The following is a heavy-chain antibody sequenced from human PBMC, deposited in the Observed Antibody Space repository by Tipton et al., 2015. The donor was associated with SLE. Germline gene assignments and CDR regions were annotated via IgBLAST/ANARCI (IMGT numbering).Heavy chain of an antibody. Sequence: TLSLTCAVSGYSISSGYYWGWIRQPPGKGLEWIGSIYHSGSTNYNPSLKSRVTISVDTSKNQFSLKLSSVTAADTAVYYCARQVRYSSSWYSGRYFDYWGQGTLVTVSS. CDR3: ARQVRYSSSWYSGRYFDY. CDR1: GYSISSGYY. D-gene: IGHD6-13*01. V-gene: IGHV4-38-2*01. CDR2: IYHSGST. J-gene: IGHJ4*02.